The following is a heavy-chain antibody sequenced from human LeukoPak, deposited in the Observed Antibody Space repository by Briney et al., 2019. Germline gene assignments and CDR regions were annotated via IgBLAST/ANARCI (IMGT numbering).Heavy chain of an antibody. V-gene: IGHV1-18*01. CDR1: GYTFTNYG. D-gene: IGHD3-3*01. CDR2: ISAYNGDT. CDR3: ARDGMYYDFWSGYSQYHFDS. J-gene: IGHJ4*03. Sequence: ASVKVSCKASGYTFTNYGISWVRQAPGQGLEWMGWISAYNGDTNYAQKLQGRVTMTTDTSTSTAYMELRGLGSDDTAVYYCARDGMYYDFWSGYSQYHFDSWGHGALVTVPS.